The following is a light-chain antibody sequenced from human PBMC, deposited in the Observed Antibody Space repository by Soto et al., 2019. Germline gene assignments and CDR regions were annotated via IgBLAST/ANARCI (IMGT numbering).Light chain of an antibody. V-gene: IGKV3-11*01. Sequence: ELRWTQSPAPVSSSPGETAALSCRASQYVGTRLAWYQHKPGQAPRLLIYYTSNRATGIPARFSGSGSGTDFTLTINSLAPEDFAIYYCHQRQSWPRTFGQGTKVDIK. CDR1: QYVGTR. CDR3: HQRQSWPRT. CDR2: YTS. J-gene: IGKJ1*01.